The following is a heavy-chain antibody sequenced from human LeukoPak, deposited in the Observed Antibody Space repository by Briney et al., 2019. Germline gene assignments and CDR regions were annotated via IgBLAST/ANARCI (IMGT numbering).Heavy chain of an antibody. J-gene: IGHJ4*02. Sequence: PGGSLRLSCAASGFTFSSYTMNWVRQGPGKGLEWVSAISGSGTYTYSADSVKGRFTISRDNSKNTLYLQMNSLRAEDTAVYYCAKGSDGDYGRPLDYWGQGTLVTVSS. CDR1: GFTFSSYT. CDR2: ISGSGTYT. V-gene: IGHV3-23*01. D-gene: IGHD4-17*01. CDR3: AKGSDGDYGRPLDY.